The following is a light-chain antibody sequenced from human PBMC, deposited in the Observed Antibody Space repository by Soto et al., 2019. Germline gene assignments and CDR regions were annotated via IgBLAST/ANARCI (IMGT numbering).Light chain of an antibody. Sequence: QSALTQPPSASGSPGQSVTISCTGTSGDVGGYNFVSWYQQHPGKAPKFMIYEVSKRPSGVPDGFSGSKSGNTASLTVSGLQAEDEADYYCSSYAGGIKWVFGGATKVTAL. CDR1: SGDVGGYNF. V-gene: IGLV2-8*01. CDR2: EVS. J-gene: IGLJ3*02. CDR3: SSYAGGIKWV.